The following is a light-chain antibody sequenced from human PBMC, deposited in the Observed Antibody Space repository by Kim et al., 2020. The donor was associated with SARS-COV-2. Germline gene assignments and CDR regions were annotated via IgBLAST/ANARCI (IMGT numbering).Light chain of an antibody. J-gene: IGLJ3*02. Sequence: GQGVTISCSGSSSNIGSNTVNWYQQLPGTAPKLLIYSNNQWPSGVPDRFSGSKSGTSASLAISDLQSEDEADYFCAAWDDSLNGPVFGGGTQLTVL. CDR2: SNN. CDR3: AAWDDSLNGPV. CDR1: SSNIGSNT. V-gene: IGLV1-44*01.